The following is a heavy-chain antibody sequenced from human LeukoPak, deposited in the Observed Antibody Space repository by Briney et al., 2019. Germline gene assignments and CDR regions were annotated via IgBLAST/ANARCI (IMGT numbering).Heavy chain of an antibody. CDR1: GFNFDDYA. CDR2: ISWDGGST. Sequence: PGGSLRLSCAASGFNFDDYAMYWVRQSPGKGLEWVSLISWDGGSTYYSDSVKGRFIISRDNSKNSLYLQMNSLRVEGTALYYCARDRCRSSSCYTGRGMAYYMDVWGRGTTVSVSS. V-gene: IGHV3-43D*04. CDR3: ARDRCRSSSCYTGRGMAYYMDV. D-gene: IGHD2-2*02. J-gene: IGHJ6*03.